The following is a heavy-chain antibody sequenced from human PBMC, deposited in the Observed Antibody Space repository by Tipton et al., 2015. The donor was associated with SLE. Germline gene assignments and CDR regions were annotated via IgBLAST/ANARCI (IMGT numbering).Heavy chain of an antibody. CDR3: ARSKDGAADY. CDR2: IYYSGST. J-gene: IGHJ4*02. D-gene: IGHD6-13*01. V-gene: IGHV4-59*08. CDR1: GGSMTSFY. Sequence: TLSLTCTVSGGSMTSFYWRWIRQPPGKGLEDIGYIYYSGSTNYDPSLKSRVTIDIDASKNQFSVRLTSVTAADTAIYYCARSKDGAADYWGRGTLVTVSS.